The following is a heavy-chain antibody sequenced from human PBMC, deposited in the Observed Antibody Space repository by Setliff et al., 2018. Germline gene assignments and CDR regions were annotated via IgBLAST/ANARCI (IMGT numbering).Heavy chain of an antibody. CDR1: GDSINPYY. Sequence: SETLSLTCSVSGDSINPYYWTWIRQPPGKGLEWIGFIYYSGATTYNPSLKSRVTISVDTSKNQFSLKLNSVTAADTAIYYCVTAASARSRWYDMGWFDPWGQGTLVTVSS. D-gene: IGHD3-22*01. CDR3: VTAASARSRWYDMGWFDP. CDR2: IYYSGAT. J-gene: IGHJ5*02. V-gene: IGHV4-59*08.